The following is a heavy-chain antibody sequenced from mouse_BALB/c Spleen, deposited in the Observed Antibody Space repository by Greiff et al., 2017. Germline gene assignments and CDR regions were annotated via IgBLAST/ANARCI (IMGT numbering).Heavy chain of an antibody. CDR2: ISYSGST. Sequence: EVQLKESGPGLVKPSQSLSLTCTVTGYSITSDYAWNWIRQFPGNKLEWMGYISYSGSTSYNPSLKSRISITRDTSKNQFFLQLNSVTTEDTATYYCARSPYYGNYGGYAMDYWGQGTSVTVSS. V-gene: IGHV3-2*02. D-gene: IGHD2-10*01. CDR3: ARSPYYGNYGGYAMDY. CDR1: GYSITSDYA. J-gene: IGHJ4*01.